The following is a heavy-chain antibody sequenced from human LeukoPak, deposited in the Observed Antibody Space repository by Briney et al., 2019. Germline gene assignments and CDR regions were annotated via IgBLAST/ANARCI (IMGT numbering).Heavy chain of an antibody. D-gene: IGHD1-26*01. Sequence: ASVEVSCKASGYTFTSYGISWVRQAPGQGLEWMGWISAYNGNTKYAQKFQGRVTMTTDTSTSTAYMELRSLRSDDTAVYYCARDLIWYSGSYYVWFDPWGQGTLVTVSS. V-gene: IGHV1-18*01. CDR2: ISAYNGNT. CDR1: GYTFTSYG. CDR3: ARDLIWYSGSYYVWFDP. J-gene: IGHJ5*02.